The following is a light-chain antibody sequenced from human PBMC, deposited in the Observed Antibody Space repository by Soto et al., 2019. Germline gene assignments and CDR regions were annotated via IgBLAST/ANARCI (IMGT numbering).Light chain of an antibody. CDR3: QAWDSSTGV. J-gene: IGLJ1*01. CDR1: KLGDKY. V-gene: IGLV3-1*01. Sequence: SYELTQPPSVSVSPGQTASITCSGDKLGDKYASWYQQKPGQSPVLVTYQDSKRPSGSPERFSGSNSGNTATLTISGTQAMDEADYYCQAWDSSTGVFGTGTKLTVL. CDR2: QDS.